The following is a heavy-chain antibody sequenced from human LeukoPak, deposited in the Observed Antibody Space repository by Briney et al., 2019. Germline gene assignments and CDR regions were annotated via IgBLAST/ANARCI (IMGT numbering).Heavy chain of an antibody. V-gene: IGHV4-39*01. CDR3: ASLPILARRFDP. J-gene: IGHJ5*02. CDR1: GGSISSSSYY. Sequence: KPSETLSLTCTVSGGSISSSSYYWGWIRQPPGKGLEWIGSIYYSGSTYYNPSLKSRVTISVDTSKNQFSLKLSSVTAADTAVYYCASLPILARRFDPWGQGTLVTVSS. CDR2: IYYSGST. D-gene: IGHD2-21*01.